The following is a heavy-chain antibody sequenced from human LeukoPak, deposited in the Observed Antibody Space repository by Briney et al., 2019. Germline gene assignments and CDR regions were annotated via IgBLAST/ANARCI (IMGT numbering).Heavy chain of an antibody. V-gene: IGHV4-39*01. Sequence: KPSETLSLTCTVSGGSISSSSYSWGWIRQPPGKGLEWIGSIYYSGTTYYNPSLKSRVTISVDTSKIQFSLKLSSVAATDTAVYFCARLRFDFWSGYTHPYFDYWRQGTLVTVSS. J-gene: IGHJ4*02. D-gene: IGHD3-3*01. CDR1: GGSISSSSYS. CDR3: ARLRFDFWSGYTHPYFDY. CDR2: IYYSGTT.